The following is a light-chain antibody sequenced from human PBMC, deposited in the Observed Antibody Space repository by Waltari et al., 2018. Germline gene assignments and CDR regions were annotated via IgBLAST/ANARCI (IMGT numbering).Light chain of an antibody. CDR1: RTNIGAGSD. J-gene: IGLJ3*02. Sequence: QSVLPQPASVSGAPGQRVSISCPGSRTNIGAGSDFPWYQQVPERARNLLIFNNHNRPSGVPDRFSGSKSGTSASLAITGLQAEDEADYYFQSSDSSLRGSMFGGGTRLTVL. V-gene: IGLV1-40*01. CDR3: QSSDSSLRGSM. CDR2: NNH.